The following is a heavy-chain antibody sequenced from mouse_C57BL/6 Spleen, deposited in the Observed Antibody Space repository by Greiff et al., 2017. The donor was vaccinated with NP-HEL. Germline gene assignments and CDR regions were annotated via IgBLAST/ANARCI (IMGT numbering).Heavy chain of an antibody. CDR3: ARGGDYYGSSFYWYCDV. D-gene: IGHD1-1*01. CDR1: GYAFSGYW. CDR2: IYPGDGDT. Sequence: QVQLQQSGAVLVKPGASVKISCKASGYAFSGYWMNWVKQRPGKGLEWIGQIYPGDGDTNYNGKLKGKATLTADKSSSTAYLQLSSLTSEDSAVYFCARGGDYYGSSFYWYCDVWGTGTTVTVSS. J-gene: IGHJ1*03. V-gene: IGHV1-80*01.